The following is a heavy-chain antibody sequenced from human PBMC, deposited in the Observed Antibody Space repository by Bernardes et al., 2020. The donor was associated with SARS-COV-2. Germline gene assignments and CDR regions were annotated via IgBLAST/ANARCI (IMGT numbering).Heavy chain of an antibody. CDR3: ARDKVLMVYATSYYFDY. Sequence: GGSLRLSRAASGFTFSSYGMHWVRQAPGKGLEWVAVIWYDGSNKYYADSVKGRFTISRDNSKNTLYLQMNSLRAEDTAVYYCARDKVLMVYATSYYFDYWGQGTLVTVSS. D-gene: IGHD2-8*01. CDR2: IWYDGSNK. CDR1: GFTFSSYG. J-gene: IGHJ4*02. V-gene: IGHV3-33*01.